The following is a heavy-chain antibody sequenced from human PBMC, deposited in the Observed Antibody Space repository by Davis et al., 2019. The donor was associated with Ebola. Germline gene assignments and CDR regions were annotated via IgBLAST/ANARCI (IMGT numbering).Heavy chain of an antibody. CDR1: GYTFTSYY. J-gene: IGHJ6*02. CDR3: ARDLAPIPGYYYGMDV. CDR2: INPSGGST. D-gene: IGHD2-2*02. Sequence: ASVKVSCKASGYTFTSYYMHWVRQAPGQGLEWMGIINPSGGSTSYAQKFQGRVTMTRDTSTRTVYMELSSLRSEDTAVYYCARDLAPIPGYYYGMDVWGQGTTVTVSS. V-gene: IGHV1-46*01.